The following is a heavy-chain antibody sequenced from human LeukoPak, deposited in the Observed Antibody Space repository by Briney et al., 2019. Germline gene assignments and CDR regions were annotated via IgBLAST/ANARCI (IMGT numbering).Heavy chain of an antibody. CDR3: ARGEAYCGGDCYGY. J-gene: IGHJ4*02. V-gene: IGHV4-59*06. CDR1: GGSISSYY. CDR2: IYYSGST. D-gene: IGHD2-21*01. Sequence: SETLSLTCTVSGGSISSYYWSWIRQHPGKGLEWIGYIYYSGSTYYNPSLKSRVTISVDTSKNQFSLKLSSVTAADTAVYYCARGEAYCGGDCYGYWGQGTLVTVSS.